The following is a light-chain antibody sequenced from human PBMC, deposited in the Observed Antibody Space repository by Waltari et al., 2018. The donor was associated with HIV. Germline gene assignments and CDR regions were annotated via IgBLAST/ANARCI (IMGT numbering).Light chain of an antibody. J-gene: IGLJ2*01. CDR2: EVS. Sequence: QSALTQPPSASGSPGQSVTISCTGTSGDVGAYDYVSWYQQHPGKAPKLMIYEVSKRPSGVLARFSGSKSGNTASLTVSGLQAEDEADYYCSSYAGSNKAIFGGGTKLTVL. CDR3: SSYAGSNKAI. V-gene: IGLV2-8*01. CDR1: SGDVGAYDY.